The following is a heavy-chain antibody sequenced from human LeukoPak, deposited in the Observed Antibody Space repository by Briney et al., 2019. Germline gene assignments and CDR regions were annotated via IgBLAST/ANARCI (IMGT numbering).Heavy chain of an antibody. D-gene: IGHD3-9*01. CDR3: ARVGAGLRYFDWPYGMDV. Sequence: PSETLSLTCTVSGGSISSYYWSWIRQPPGKGLEWIGYIYYSGSTNYNPSLKSRVTISVDTSKNQFSLKLSSVTAADTAVYYCARVGAGLRYFDWPYGMDVWGQGTTVTVSS. CDR1: GGSISSYY. V-gene: IGHV4-59*01. CDR2: IYYSGST. J-gene: IGHJ6*02.